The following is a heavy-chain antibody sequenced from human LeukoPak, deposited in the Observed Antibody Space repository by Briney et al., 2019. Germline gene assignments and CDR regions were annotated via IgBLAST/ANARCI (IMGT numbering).Heavy chain of an antibody. Sequence: PGGCLRLSCAASGFTFSSYWMSWVRQAPGKGLEWVANIKQDGSEKYYGDSVKGRFTISRDNAENSLYLQMSSLRAEDTAVYYCARDPHGLYWGQGTLVTVSS. CDR3: ARDPHGLY. J-gene: IGHJ4*02. CDR2: IKQDGSEK. CDR1: GFTFSSYW. V-gene: IGHV3-7*01.